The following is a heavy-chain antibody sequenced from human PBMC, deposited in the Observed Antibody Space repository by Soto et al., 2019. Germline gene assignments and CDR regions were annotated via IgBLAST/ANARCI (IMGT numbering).Heavy chain of an antibody. Sequence: TSETLSLTCAVYGGSFSGYYWIWIRQPPGKGLEWIGEIFQGGRPNYSPPLKSRVTISVDTSKNQFSLELRSVTAADTAVYYCVRPHFDRHIVYYYFDSWGQGTLVTVSS. CDR3: VRPHFDRHIVYYYFDS. D-gene: IGHD2-21*01. V-gene: IGHV4-34*12. J-gene: IGHJ4*02. CDR1: GGSFSGYY. CDR2: IFQGGRP.